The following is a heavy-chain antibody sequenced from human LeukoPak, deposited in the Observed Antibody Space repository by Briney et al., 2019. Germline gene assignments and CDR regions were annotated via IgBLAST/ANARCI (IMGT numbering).Heavy chain of an antibody. D-gene: IGHD2-2*01. V-gene: IGHV4-59*08. CDR3: ARRPANYGMDV. CDR2: IYYSGST. CDR1: GVSISTYY. Sequence: SETLSLTCTVSGVSISTYYWSWIRQPPGKGLEWIGYIYYSGSTSYNPSLKSRVTISVDTSKNQFSLKLNSVTAADTAVYYCARRPANYGMDVWGQGTTVTVS. J-gene: IGHJ6*02.